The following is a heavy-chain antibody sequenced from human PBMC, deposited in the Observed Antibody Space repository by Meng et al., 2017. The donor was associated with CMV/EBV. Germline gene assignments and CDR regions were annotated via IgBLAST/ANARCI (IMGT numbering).Heavy chain of an antibody. CDR3: ARGFYYGSGSYSFWFDT. J-gene: IGHJ5*02. D-gene: IGHD3-10*01. CDR2: INPSGGST. V-gene: IGHV1-46*01. Sequence: ASVKVSCKASGYTFTSYYMHWVRQAPGQGLEWMGIINPSGGSTSYAQKFQGRVTITTDESTTTAYMELSSLRSEDTAVYYCARGFYYGSGSYSFWFDTWGQGTLVTVSS. CDR1: GYTFTSYY.